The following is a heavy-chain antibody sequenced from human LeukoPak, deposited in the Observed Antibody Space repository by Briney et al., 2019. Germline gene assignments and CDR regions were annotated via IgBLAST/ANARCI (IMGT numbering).Heavy chain of an antibody. Sequence: GGSLRLSCAASGFTFSSYGMNWVRQAPGKGLEWVSSISSSSSYIYYADSVKGRFTISRDNAKNSLYLQMNSLRAEDTAVYYCARPTTSSWPTYGMDVWGQGTTVTVSS. CDR3: ARPTTSSWPTYGMDV. CDR1: GFTFSSYG. D-gene: IGHD6-13*01. J-gene: IGHJ6*02. V-gene: IGHV3-21*01. CDR2: ISSSSSYI.